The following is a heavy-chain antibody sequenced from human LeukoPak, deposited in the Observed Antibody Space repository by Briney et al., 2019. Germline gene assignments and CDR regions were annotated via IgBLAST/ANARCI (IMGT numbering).Heavy chain of an antibody. J-gene: IGHJ4*02. CDR2: FDPEDGET. V-gene: IGHV1-24*01. Sequence: ASVKVSCKVSGYTLTELSMHWVRQAPGKGLEWMGGFDPEDGETIYAQKFQGRVTMTEYTSTDTAYMELSSLRSEDTAVYYCATGEGPWLVRRPFDYWGQGTLVTVSS. D-gene: IGHD6-19*01. CDR3: ATGEGPWLVRRPFDY. CDR1: GYTLTELS.